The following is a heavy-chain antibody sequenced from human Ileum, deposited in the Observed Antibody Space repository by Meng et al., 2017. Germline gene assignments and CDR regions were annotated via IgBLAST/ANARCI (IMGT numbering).Heavy chain of an antibody. CDR1: GYTFTSYD. Sequence: EQQVQSGGAVKKPGASFSASCMAAGYTFTSYDNSWVRQDSGQEVEWLGGINHDSGNTGYAPYFKGRVTITGDTSRTTVYLELSSVSSEDTAVYYCARDYGGNSGCFDPWGQGTLVTVSS. V-gene: IGHV1-8*01. CDR3: ARDYGGNSGCFDP. D-gene: IGHD4-23*01. CDR2: INHDSGNT. J-gene: IGHJ5*02.